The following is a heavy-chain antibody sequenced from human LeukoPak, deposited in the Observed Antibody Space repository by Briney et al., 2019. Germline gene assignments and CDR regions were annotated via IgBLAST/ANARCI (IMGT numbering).Heavy chain of an antibody. CDR3: ARYYFGSGTKRILDY. CDR2: INPNTGDT. Sequence: ASVKVSCKVSGYTFTGHYLHWVRQARGQGLEWMGWINPNTGDTNYAQSFQDRVTLTTDTSITTAYLELTGLTSDDTAVYFCARYYFGSGTKRILDYWGQGTLVTVSS. J-gene: IGHJ4*02. D-gene: IGHD3-10*01. CDR1: GYTFTGHY. V-gene: IGHV1-2*02.